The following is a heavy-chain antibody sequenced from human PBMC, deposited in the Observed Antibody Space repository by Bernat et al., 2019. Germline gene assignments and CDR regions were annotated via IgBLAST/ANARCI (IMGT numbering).Heavy chain of an antibody. Sequence: QVQLVESGGGVVQPGRSLRLSCAASGFTFSSYAMHWVRQAPGKGLEWVAVISYDGSNKYYADSVKGRFTISRDNSKNTLYLQMNSLRAEDTAVYYCARVDYGSGSYTRSFDYWGQGTLVTVSS. D-gene: IGHD3-10*01. CDR1: GFTFSSYA. J-gene: IGHJ4*02. V-gene: IGHV3-30*01. CDR3: ARVDYGSGSYTRSFDY. CDR2: ISYDGSNK.